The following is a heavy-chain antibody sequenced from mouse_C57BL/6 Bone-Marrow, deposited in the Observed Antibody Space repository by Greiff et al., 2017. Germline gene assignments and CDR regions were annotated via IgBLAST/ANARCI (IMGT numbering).Heavy chain of an antibody. Sequence: QVTLKVCGPGILQPSQTLSLTCSFSGFSLSTFGMGVGWIRQPSGKGLEWLAHIWWDDDKYYNPALKSRLTISKDTSNTPVFLKIANVDTADTATYYCALIEEIYYGNSAWFAYWGQVTLVTVSA. CDR2: IWWDDDK. CDR1: GFSLSTFGMG. J-gene: IGHJ3*01. D-gene: IGHD2-1*01. V-gene: IGHV8-8*01. CDR3: ALIEEIYYGNSAWFAY.